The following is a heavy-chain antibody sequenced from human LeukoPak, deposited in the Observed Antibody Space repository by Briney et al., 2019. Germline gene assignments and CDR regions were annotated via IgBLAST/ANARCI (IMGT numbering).Heavy chain of an antibody. J-gene: IGHJ1*01. Sequence: ASVKVSCKASGYTFTGYYMHWVRQAPGQGLEWMGWINPNSGGTNYAQKFQGRVTMTRDTSISTAYMELSRLRSDDTAVYYCAREAKRTVAGVECFQHWGQGTLVTVSS. D-gene: IGHD6-19*01. CDR1: GYTFTGYY. CDR3: AREAKRTVAGVECFQH. V-gene: IGHV1-2*02. CDR2: INPNSGGT.